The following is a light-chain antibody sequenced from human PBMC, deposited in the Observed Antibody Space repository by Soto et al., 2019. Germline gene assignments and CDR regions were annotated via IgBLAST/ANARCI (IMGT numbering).Light chain of an antibody. J-gene: IGKJ1*01. CDR1: QSISSY. V-gene: IGKV1-39*01. CDR2: AAS. CDR3: QQTYSTPRT. Sequence: DIQMTQSPSSLSASVGDRVTITCRASQSISSYLNWYQQKPGKAPILLIYAASSLQSGVPSTFSGSGSGTDFTLTISYLQPEDFATYYCQQTYSTPRTFGQGTKVDIK.